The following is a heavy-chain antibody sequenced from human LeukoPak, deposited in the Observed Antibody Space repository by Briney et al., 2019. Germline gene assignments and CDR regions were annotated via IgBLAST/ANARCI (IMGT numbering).Heavy chain of an antibody. CDR2: IYYSGST. Sequence: SETLSLTCTVSGGSISSSSYYWGWIRQPPGKGLECIGSIYYSGSTYYNPSLKSRVTISVDTSKNQFSLKLSSVTAADTAVYYCAGYRPVWGSYRPSVDAFDIWGQGTMVTVSS. J-gene: IGHJ3*02. CDR1: GGSISSSSYY. CDR3: AGYRPVWGSYRPSVDAFDI. D-gene: IGHD3-16*02. V-gene: IGHV4-39*01.